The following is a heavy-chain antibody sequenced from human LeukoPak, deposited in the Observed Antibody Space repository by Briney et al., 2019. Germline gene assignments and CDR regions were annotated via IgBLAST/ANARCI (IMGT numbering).Heavy chain of an antibody. D-gene: IGHD3-16*01. CDR3: ARLRGGDPRGHDTFDI. CDR1: GYSISSGYY. V-gene: IGHV4-38-2*02. J-gene: IGHJ3*02. Sequence: SETLSLTCTVSGYSISSGYYWGWIRQPPGKGLEWIGSIYHSGSTYYNPSLKSRVTISVDTSKNQFSLKLSSVTAADTAVYYCARLRGGDPRGHDTFDIWGQGTMVTVSS. CDR2: IYHSGST.